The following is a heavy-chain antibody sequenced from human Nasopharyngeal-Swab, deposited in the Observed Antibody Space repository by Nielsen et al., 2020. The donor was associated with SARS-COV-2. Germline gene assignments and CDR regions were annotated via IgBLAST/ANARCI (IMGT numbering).Heavy chain of an antibody. J-gene: IGHJ4*02. CDR1: GFTFSSYA. CDR2: ISYDGSNK. CDR3: AKDRGIVVVIGFDY. Sequence: GESLKTSCAASGFTFSSYAMHWVRQAPGKGLEWVAVISYDGSNKYYADSVKGRFTISRDNSKNTLYLQMNSLRAEDTAVYYCAKDRGIVVVIGFDYWGQGTLVTVSS. D-gene: IGHD3-22*01. V-gene: IGHV3-30*04.